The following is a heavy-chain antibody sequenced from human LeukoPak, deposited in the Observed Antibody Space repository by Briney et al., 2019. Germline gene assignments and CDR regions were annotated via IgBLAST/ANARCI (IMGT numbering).Heavy chain of an antibody. J-gene: IGHJ4*02. CDR1: GYTFTSYG. CDR2: ISAYNGNT. Sequence: ASVKVSCKASGYTFTSYGISWVRQAPGQGLEWMGWISAYNGNTNYVQKLQGRVTMTTDTSTSTAYMELRSLRSDDTAVYYCARSSELRGYSGYDYTEFDYWGQGTLVTVSS. V-gene: IGHV1-18*01. D-gene: IGHD5-12*01. CDR3: ARSSELRGYSGYDYTEFDY.